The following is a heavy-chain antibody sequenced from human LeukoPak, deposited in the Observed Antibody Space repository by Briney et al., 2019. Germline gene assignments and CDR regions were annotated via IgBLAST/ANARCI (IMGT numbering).Heavy chain of an antibody. CDR3: ARDYYDFWSGYSVNDAFDI. V-gene: IGHV4-59*01. D-gene: IGHD3-3*01. CDR1: GGSISSYY. CDR2: TYYSGST. J-gene: IGHJ3*02. Sequence: SETLSLTCTVSGGSISSYYWSWIRQPPGKGLEWIGYTYYSGSTNYNPSLKSRVTISVDTSKNQFSLKLSSVTAADTAVYYCARDYYDFWSGYSVNDAFDIWGQGTMVTVSS.